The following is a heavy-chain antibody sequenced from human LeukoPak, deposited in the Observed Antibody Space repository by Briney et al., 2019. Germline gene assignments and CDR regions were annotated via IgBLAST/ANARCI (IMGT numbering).Heavy chain of an antibody. CDR2: IYYSGST. CDR3: ARYLLDSSGWYGSWFDP. J-gene: IGHJ5*02. CDR1: GGSISSGDYY. Sequence: SQTLSLTCTVSGGSISSGDYYWSWIRRPPGKGLEWIGYIYYSGSTYYNPSLKSRVTISVDTSKNQFSLKLSSVTAADTAVYYCARYLLDSSGWYGSWFDPWGQGTLVTVSS. D-gene: IGHD6-19*01. V-gene: IGHV4-30-4*01.